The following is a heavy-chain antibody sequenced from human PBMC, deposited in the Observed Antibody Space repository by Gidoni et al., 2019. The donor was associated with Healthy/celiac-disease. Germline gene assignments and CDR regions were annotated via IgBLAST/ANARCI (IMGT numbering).Heavy chain of an antibody. CDR1: GYTFPGYY. Sequence: QVQLVQSGAEVKKPGSSVKVSCKASGYTFPGYYMHWVRQAPGQGLEWMGWINPNSGGTNYAQKFQGRVTMTRDTSISTAYMELSRLRSDDTAVYYCASFSYAQLYYYYGMDVWGQGTTVTVSS. CDR3: ASFSYAQLYYYYGMDV. D-gene: IGHD1-1*01. J-gene: IGHJ6*02. CDR2: INPNSGGT. V-gene: IGHV1-2*02.